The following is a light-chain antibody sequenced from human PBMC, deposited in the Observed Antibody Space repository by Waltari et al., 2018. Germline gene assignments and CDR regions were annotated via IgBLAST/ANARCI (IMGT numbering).Light chain of an antibody. CDR3: AAWEDSLSGWV. Sequence: QSVLTQPPSASGTPGQRVTISCSGSSSNIGSNYVYWYQQLPGTATKLLIYRNNQRPAGFPDRFSGSKSGTSASLAISGLRSEDEADYYCAAWEDSLSGWVFGGGTKLTVL. V-gene: IGLV1-47*01. CDR1: SSNIGSNY. CDR2: RNN. J-gene: IGLJ3*02.